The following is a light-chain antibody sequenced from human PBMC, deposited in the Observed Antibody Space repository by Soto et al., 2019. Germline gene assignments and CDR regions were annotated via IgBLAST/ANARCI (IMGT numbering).Light chain of an antibody. CDR2: DAS. CDR1: QNISSY. J-gene: IGKJ5*01. V-gene: IGKV3-11*01. CDR3: QQRSNWPPIT. Sequence: EIVLTQSPGTLSLSPGDRATLFCRASQNISSYLIWYQQKPGQAPRLLIYDASNRATGIPARFSGSGSGTDFTLTISSLEAEDFAVYYCQQRSNWPPITFGQGTRLEIK.